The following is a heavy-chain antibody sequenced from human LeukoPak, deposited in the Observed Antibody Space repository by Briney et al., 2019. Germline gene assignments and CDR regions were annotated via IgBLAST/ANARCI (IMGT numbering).Heavy chain of an antibody. CDR1: GYTFTSYY. D-gene: IGHD4-11*01. CDR2: MNPNSGNT. CDR3: ARGGLQSFDY. V-gene: IGHV1-8*01. J-gene: IGHJ4*02. Sequence: GAPVKVSFKASGYTFTSYYINWGGQAPGQGVEWMGWMNPNSGNTGYAQKFQGRVTMTRNTSISTAYMELSSLRSEDTAVYYCARGGLQSFDYWGQGTLVTVSS.